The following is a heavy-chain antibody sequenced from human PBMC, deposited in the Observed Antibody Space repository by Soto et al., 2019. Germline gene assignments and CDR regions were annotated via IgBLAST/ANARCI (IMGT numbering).Heavy chain of an antibody. V-gene: IGHV3-9*01. CDR2: ISWNSGSI. D-gene: IGHD6-13*01. CDR3: AKDTKAAGKDAFDI. Sequence: GGSLRLSCAASGFTFDDYAMHWVRQAPGKGLEWVSGISWNSGSIGYADSVKGRFTISRDNAKNSLYLQMNSLRAEDTALYYCAKDTKAAGKDAFDIWGQGTMVTVSS. CDR1: GFTFDDYA. J-gene: IGHJ3*02.